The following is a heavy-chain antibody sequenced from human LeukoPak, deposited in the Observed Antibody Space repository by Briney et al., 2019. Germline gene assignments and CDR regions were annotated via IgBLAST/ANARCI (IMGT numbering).Heavy chain of an antibody. CDR1: GGSISSGSYY. CDR2: IYTSGST. CDR3: AREQQWLKDGGFDY. J-gene: IGHJ4*02. Sequence: PSETLSLTCTVSGGSISSGSYYWSWIRQPAGKGLEWIGRIYTSGSTNYNPSLKSRVTLSVDTSKNQFSLKLSSVTAADTAVYYCAREQQWLKDGGFDYWGQGTLVTVSS. D-gene: IGHD6-19*01. V-gene: IGHV4-61*02.